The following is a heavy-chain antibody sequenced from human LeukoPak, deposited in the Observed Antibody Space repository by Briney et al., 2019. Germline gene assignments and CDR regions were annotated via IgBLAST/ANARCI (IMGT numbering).Heavy chain of an antibody. CDR2: IYYSGST. J-gene: IGHJ5*02. D-gene: IGHD6-13*01. V-gene: IGHV4-59*01. Sequence: SETLSLTCTVSGGSISSYYWSWIRQPPGKGLEWIGYIYYSGSTNYNPSLKSRVTISVDTSKNQFSLKLSSVTAADTAVYYCARDLGSSWYRGFDPWGQGTLVTVSS. CDR3: ARDLGSSWYRGFDP. CDR1: GGSISSYY.